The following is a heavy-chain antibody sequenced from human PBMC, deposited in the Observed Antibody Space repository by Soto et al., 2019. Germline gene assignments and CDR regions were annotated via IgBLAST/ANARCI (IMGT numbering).Heavy chain of an antibody. D-gene: IGHD2-2*01. CDR2: IKSKTDGGTDGGTT. CDR3: TTRRDQLRYFDY. V-gene: IGHV3-15*01. J-gene: IGHJ4*02. CDR1: GFTFSNAW. Sequence: PGGSLRLSCAASGFTFSNAWMNWVRQAPGKGLEWVGRIKSKTDGGTDGGTTDYAAPVKGRFITSRDDSKNMLFLQMNSLKTEDTAVYYCTTRRDQLRYFDYWGQGTLVTVSS.